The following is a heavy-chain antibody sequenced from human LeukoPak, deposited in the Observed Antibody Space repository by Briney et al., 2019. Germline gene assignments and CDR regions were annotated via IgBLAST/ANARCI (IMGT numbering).Heavy chain of an antibody. CDR3: ARGAHYYDSSGYYWFDY. J-gene: IGHJ4*02. D-gene: IGHD3-22*01. V-gene: IGHV1-18*01. CDR1: GYTFTSCG. CDR2: ISAYNGNT. Sequence: ASVKVSCKASGYTFTSCGISWVRQAPGQGLEWMGWISAYNGNTNYAQKLQGRVTMTTDTSTSTAYMELRSPRSDDTAVYYCARGAHYYDSSGYYWFDYWGQGTLVTVSS.